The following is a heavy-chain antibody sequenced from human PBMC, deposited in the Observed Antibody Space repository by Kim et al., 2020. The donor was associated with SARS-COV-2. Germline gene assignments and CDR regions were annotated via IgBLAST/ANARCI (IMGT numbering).Heavy chain of an antibody. Sequence: AQKFQGRVTMTRDTSISTAYMELSRLRSDDTAVYYCARGGVGQQLDGVDYWGQGTLVTVSS. V-gene: IGHV1-2*02. CDR3: ARGGVGQQLDGVDY. J-gene: IGHJ4*02. D-gene: IGHD6-13*01.